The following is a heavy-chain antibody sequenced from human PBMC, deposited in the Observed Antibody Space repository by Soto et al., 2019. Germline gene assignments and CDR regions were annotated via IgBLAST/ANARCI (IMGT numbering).Heavy chain of an antibody. D-gene: IGHD6-19*01. Sequence: GGSLRLSCTTSGFNFSSYAMSWVRQAPGKGLEWVSAISSRADSTYSADSVKGRFTISRDNSRSTLYLQMTGLRAVDTAVYFCAKDRASGWYSAFDSWGQGALVTISS. CDR1: GFNFSSYA. V-gene: IGHV3-23*01. J-gene: IGHJ4*02. CDR2: ISSRADST. CDR3: AKDRASGWYSAFDS.